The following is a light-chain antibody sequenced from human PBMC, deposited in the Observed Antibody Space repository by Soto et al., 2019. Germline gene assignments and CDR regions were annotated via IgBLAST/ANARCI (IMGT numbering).Light chain of an antibody. J-gene: IGLJ1*01. V-gene: IGLV2-14*01. Sequence: QSALTQPASVSGSPGQSITISCTGTSSDVGGYNYGSWYQQHPGKAPKLMIYEVSNRPSGVSNRFSGSKSGNTASLTISGLQAEDEAEYYCSSYTSSSTLFGTGTKLTVL. CDR1: SSDVGGYNY. CDR2: EVS. CDR3: SSYTSSSTL.